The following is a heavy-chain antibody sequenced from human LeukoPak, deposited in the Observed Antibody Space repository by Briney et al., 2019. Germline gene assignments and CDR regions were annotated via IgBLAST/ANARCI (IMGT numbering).Heavy chain of an antibody. V-gene: IGHV3-23*01. Sequence: TGGSLRLSCTASGFTFSSYAMSWVRQAPGKGLGWVSAISGSGGSTYYADSVKGRFTISRDNSKNTLYLQMNSLRVEDTAVYYCARPGVGFDYWGQGALVTVSS. J-gene: IGHJ4*02. CDR2: ISGSGGST. CDR3: ARPGVGFDY. D-gene: IGHD1-14*01. CDR1: GFTFSSYA.